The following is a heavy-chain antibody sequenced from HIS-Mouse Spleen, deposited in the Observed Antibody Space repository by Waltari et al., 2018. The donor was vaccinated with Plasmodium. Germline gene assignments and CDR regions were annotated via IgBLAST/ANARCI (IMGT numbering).Heavy chain of an antibody. Sequence: QLQLQESGPGLVKPSETLSLTCTVSGGSISSSSYYWGWIRQPPGKGLEWIGSIYYSGSTYSNPSVKSRVTIAVDTSKNQFSLKLSSVTAADTAVYYCARDRITGTSYFDYWGQGTLVTVSS. J-gene: IGHJ4*02. CDR1: GGSISSSSYY. CDR2: IYYSGST. V-gene: IGHV4-39*07. CDR3: ARDRITGTSYFDY. D-gene: IGHD1-7*01.